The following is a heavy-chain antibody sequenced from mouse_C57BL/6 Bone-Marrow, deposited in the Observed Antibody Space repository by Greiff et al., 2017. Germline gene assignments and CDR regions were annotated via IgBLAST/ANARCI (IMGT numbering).Heavy chain of an antibody. V-gene: IGHV3-6*01. J-gene: IGHJ2*01. CDR3: ARDYYGSSLHFDY. Sequence: EVPLQPSGPGLVKPSQSLSLTCSVTGYSIPSGYYWNWIRQFPGNKLEWMGYISYDGSNNYNPSLKNRISITRDTSKNQFFLKLNSVTTEDTATYYCARDYYGSSLHFDYWGQGTTLTVSS. CDR2: ISYDGSN. CDR1: GYSIPSGYY. D-gene: IGHD1-1*01.